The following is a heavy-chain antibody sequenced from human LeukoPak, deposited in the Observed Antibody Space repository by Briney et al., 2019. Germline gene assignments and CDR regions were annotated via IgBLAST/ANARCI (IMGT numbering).Heavy chain of an antibody. CDR1: GDSISGSHYY. CDR2: IYSGGET. V-gene: IGHV4-39*02. Sequence: SETLSLTCTVSGDSISGSHYYWGWIRQSPGKGLEWIGSIYSGGETHYNPSLNSRVTIFLDTSKNRFSLNLISVTATDTAVYYCVRDYSNFVQGDWGQGTLVTVSS. J-gene: IGHJ4*02. CDR3: VRDYSNFVQGD. D-gene: IGHD4-11*01.